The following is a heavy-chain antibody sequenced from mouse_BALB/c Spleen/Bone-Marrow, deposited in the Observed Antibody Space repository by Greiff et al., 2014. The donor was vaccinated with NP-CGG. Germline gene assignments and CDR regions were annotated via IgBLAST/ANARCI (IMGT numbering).Heavy chain of an antibody. CDR2: IDPANGNT. V-gene: IGHV14-3*02. D-gene: IGHD1-1*01. CDR3: AIYYYGSSGFAY. CDR1: GFNIKDTY. Sequence: EVQRVESGAELVKPGASVKLSCTASGFNIKDTYMHWVKQRPEQGLEWIGRIDPANGNTKYDPKFQGKATITADTSSNTAYLQPSSLTSEDTAVYYCAIYYYGSSGFAYWGQGTLVTVSA. J-gene: IGHJ3*01.